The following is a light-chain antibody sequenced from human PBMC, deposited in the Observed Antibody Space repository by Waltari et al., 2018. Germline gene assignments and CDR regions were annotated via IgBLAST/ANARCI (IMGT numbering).Light chain of an antibody. Sequence: QSALTQPPSASGSPGQSVTISCTGTSSDIGGFNYVSWYQQNPGQAPKLLIYEVNNRPSGIPDRFSGSKSGNTASLTVSGLQAEDEAEYYCSSYGGRNNLLFGEGTKLTVL. CDR1: SSDIGGFNY. CDR2: EVN. CDR3: SSYGGRNNLL. V-gene: IGLV2-8*01. J-gene: IGLJ3*02.